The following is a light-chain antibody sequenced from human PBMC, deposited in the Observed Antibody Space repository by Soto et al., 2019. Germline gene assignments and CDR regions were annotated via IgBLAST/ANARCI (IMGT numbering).Light chain of an antibody. Sequence: QSALTQPASVSGSPGQSITLSCTGTSSDVGGYNYVSWYQQHPGKAPKLMIYEVSNRPSGVSNRFSSSKSGNTASLTISGLQAEDEADYYCNSYASSGTLVFGTGTKLTVL. CDR1: SSDVGGYNY. V-gene: IGLV2-14*01. J-gene: IGLJ1*01. CDR3: NSYASSGTLV. CDR2: EVS.